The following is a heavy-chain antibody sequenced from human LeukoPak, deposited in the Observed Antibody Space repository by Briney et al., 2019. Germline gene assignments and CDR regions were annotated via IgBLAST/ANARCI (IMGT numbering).Heavy chain of an antibody. V-gene: IGHV3-30*18. J-gene: IGHJ4*02. Sequence: GGSLRLSCAASGFNFSNYAMHWVRQAPGKGLEWVAVISYDGSNKYYTDSMKGRFTISRDNSKNALYLQMNSLRAEDTAVYYCAKGHGRLPRVDSDYWGQGALVTVSS. CDR2: ISYDGSNK. CDR3: AKGHGRLPRVDSDY. CDR1: GFNFSNYA. D-gene: IGHD3-16*01.